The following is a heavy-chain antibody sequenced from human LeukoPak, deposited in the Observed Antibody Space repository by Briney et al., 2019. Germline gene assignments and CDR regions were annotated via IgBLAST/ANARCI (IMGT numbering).Heavy chain of an antibody. CDR2: IFTDGRTT. J-gene: IGHJ4*01. V-gene: IGHV3-74*01. Sequence: PGGSLRLSCVASEFDFFSYGMQWVRQAPGKGLVWVSRIFTDGRTTSYADSVKGRFTISRDNAKNTLYLEMKSLRVEDTAVYYCARELPREVTLDYWGQGTLVTVSP. CDR3: ARELPREVTLDY. CDR1: EFDFFSYG. D-gene: IGHD2-21*02.